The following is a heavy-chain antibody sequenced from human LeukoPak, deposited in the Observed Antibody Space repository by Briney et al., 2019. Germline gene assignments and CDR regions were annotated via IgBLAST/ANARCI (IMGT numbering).Heavy chain of an antibody. CDR3: AKVMWERRVEAFDV. D-gene: IGHD1-1*01. V-gene: IGHV3-23*01. J-gene: IGHJ3*01. CDR2: ISISGEGT. Sequence: GGSLRLSCAASGFTFSNYAMTWVRQAPGKGLEWVSGISISGEGTYYADAVKGRFTISRDNSKNTLSLQMHSLRSDDTAVYYCAKVMWERRVEAFDVRGQGTMVTVSS. CDR1: GFTFSNYA.